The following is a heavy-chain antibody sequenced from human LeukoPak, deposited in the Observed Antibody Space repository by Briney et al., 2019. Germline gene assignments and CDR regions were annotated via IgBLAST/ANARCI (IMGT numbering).Heavy chain of an antibody. CDR3: ASDVGATGY. V-gene: IGHV1-69*05. CDR2: IIPIFGTA. D-gene: IGHD1-26*01. CDR1: GGTFSSYA. J-gene: IGHJ4*02. Sequence: ASVKVSCKASGGTFSSYAISWVRQAPGQGLEWMGGIIPIFGTANYAQKFQGRVTITTDESTSTAYMGLSRLRSDDTAVYYCASDVGATGYWGQGTLVTVSS.